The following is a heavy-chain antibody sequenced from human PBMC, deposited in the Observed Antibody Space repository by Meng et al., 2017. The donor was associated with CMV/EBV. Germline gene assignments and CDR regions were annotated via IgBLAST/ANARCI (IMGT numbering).Heavy chain of an antibody. D-gene: IGHD3-16*01. CDR2: ISGSGGST. CDR1: GFTFSSYA. V-gene: IGHV3-23*01. Sequence: GESLKISCAASGFTFSSYAMSWVRQAPGKGLEWVSAISGSGGSTYYADSVKGRFTISRENAKNSLYLQMNSLRAGDTAVYYCARLGGSDAFDIWGQGTMVTVSS. J-gene: IGHJ3*02. CDR3: ARLGGSDAFDI.